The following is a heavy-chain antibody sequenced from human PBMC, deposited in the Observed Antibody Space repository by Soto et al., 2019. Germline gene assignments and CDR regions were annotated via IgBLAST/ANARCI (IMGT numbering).Heavy chain of an antibody. CDR2: IYSGGYT. Sequence: EVQLVESGGGLIQPGGSLRLSCAVSGFTVSNNYMSWVRQAPGKGLEGVSVIYSGGYTAYGDSVKGRFTISRDNSKNTIYHQKNTRSAAAPALFFCSTSPGGGGYWGQGTLVTVSS. V-gene: IGHV3-53*01. D-gene: IGHD3-10*01. J-gene: IGHJ4*02. CDR1: GFTVSNNY. CDR3: STSPGGGGY.